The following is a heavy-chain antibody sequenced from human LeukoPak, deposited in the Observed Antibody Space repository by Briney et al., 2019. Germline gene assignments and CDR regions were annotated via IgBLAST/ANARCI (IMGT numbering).Heavy chain of an antibody. V-gene: IGHV1-2*02. D-gene: IGHD7-27*01. CDR1: GYTFTGYY. Sequence: ASVKVSCKASGYTFTGYYMHWVRQAPGQGLEWMGWINPNSGGTNYAQKFQGRVTMTRDTPISTAYMELSRLRSDDTAVYYCARGRRGDWGYYYYYMDVWGKGTTVTISS. CDR3: ARGRRGDWGYYYYYMDV. CDR2: INPNSGGT. J-gene: IGHJ6*03.